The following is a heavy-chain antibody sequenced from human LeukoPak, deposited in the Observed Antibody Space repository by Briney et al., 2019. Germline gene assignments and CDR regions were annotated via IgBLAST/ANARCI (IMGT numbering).Heavy chain of an antibody. D-gene: IGHD4-23*01. CDR2: IYYSGST. Sequence: SETLSLTCIVSGGSISSYYWSWIRQPPGKGLEWIGYIYYSGSTNYNPSLKSRVTISVDTSKNQFSLKLSSVTAADTAVYYCARRGRWYDAFDIWGQGTMVTVSS. CDR3: ARRGRWYDAFDI. CDR1: GGSISSYY. V-gene: IGHV4-59*08. J-gene: IGHJ3*02.